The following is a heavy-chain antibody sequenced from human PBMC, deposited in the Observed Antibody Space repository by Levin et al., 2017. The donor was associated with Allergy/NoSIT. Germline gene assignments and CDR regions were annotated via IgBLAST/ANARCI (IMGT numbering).Heavy chain of an antibody. J-gene: IGHJ3*02. CDR2: INSDGSST. CDR3: AREIIVRGSPSDAFDI. CDR1: GFTFSSYW. D-gene: IGHD3-10*01. V-gene: IGHV3-74*01. Sequence: PGGSLRLSCAASGFTFSSYWMHWVRQAPGKGLVWVSRINSDGSSTSYADSVKGRFTISRDNAKNTLYLQMNSLRADDTAVYYCAREIIVRGSPSDAFDIWGQGTMVTVSS.